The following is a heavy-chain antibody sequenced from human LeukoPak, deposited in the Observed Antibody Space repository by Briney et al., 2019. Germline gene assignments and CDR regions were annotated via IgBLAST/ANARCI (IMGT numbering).Heavy chain of an antibody. CDR3: ARGRYGPRLGN. V-gene: IGHV4-34*01. CDR1: GASFSDSY. D-gene: IGHD3-16*01. J-gene: IGHJ4*02. Sequence: MPSETLSLTCAVYGASFSDSYWSWIRQSPEKGLEWIGEINNSGSTSYNPPLNSRVIMSVDRSKNQFFLRLTSVTAADTAVYYCARGRYGPRLGNWGQGTLVTVSS. CDR2: INNSGST.